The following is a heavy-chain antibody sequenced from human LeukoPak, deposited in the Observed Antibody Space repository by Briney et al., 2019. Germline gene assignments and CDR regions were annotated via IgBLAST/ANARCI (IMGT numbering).Heavy chain of an antibody. Sequence: PSETLSLTCTVSGGSISSSRYYWGWIRQPPGKVLEWIGSIYYSGSTYYNPSLKSRVTISVDTSKNQFSLKLSSVTAADTSVYYCARGRSKSIAYRCDYWRQGTLVTVP. V-gene: IGHV4-39*07. J-gene: IGHJ4*02. CDR1: GGSISSSRYY. D-gene: IGHD6-6*01. CDR2: IYYSGST. CDR3: ARGRSKSIAYRCDY.